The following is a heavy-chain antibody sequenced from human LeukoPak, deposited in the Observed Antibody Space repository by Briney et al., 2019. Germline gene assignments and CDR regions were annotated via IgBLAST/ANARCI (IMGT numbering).Heavy chain of an antibody. J-gene: IGHJ4*02. CDR1: GGSISSSSYY. D-gene: IGHD4-11*01. CDR2: IYYRGST. CDR3: ARDYSNQRGFDY. Sequence: SETLSLTCTVSGGSISSSSYYWGWIRQPPGKGLEWIGSIYYRGSTYYNPSLKSRVTISVDTSKNQFSLKLSSVTAADTAVYYCARDYSNQRGFDYWGQGTLVTVSS. V-gene: IGHV4-39*02.